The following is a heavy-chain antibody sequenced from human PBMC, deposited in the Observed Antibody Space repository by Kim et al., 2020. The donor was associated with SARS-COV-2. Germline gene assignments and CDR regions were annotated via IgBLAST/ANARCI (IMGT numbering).Heavy chain of an antibody. D-gene: IGHD4-17*01. CDR1: GDTFSSYA. Sequence: SVKVSCKASGDTFSSYAISWVRQAPGQGLEWMGGIIPIFGNANYAQKFQGRVTITADESTSTAYMELSSLRSEDTAVYYCARAGGCNYGWKTADYYYGMDVWGQGTPVTVSS. V-gene: IGHV1-69*13. CDR3: ARAGGCNYGWKTADYYYGMDV. CDR2: IIPIFGNA. J-gene: IGHJ6*02.